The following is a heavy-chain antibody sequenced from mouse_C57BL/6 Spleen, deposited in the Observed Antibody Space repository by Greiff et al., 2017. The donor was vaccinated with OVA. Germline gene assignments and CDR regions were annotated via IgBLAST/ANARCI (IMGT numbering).Heavy chain of an antibody. V-gene: IGHV14-4*01. CDR1: GFNIKDDY. CDR2: IDPENGDT. CDR3: TTCLSGYFDV. Sequence: VQLKQSGAELVRPGASVKLSCTASGFNIKDDYMHWVKQRPEQGLEWIGWIDPENGDTEYASKFQGKATITADTSSNTAYLQLSSLTSEDTAVYYCTTCLSGYFDVWGTGTTVTVSS. D-gene: IGHD6-5*01. J-gene: IGHJ1*03.